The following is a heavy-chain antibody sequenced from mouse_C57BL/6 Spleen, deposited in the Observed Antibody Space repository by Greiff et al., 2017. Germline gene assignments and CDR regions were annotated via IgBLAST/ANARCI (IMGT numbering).Heavy chain of an antibody. J-gene: IGHJ3*01. CDR1: GYTFASYW. V-gene: IGHV1-7*01. D-gene: IGHD2-1*01. Sequence: VQLQQSGAELAKPGASVKLSCKASGYTFASYWMHWVKQRPGQGLEWIGYINPSSGYTKYNQKFKDKDTLTADKSSSTAYMQLSGLTYEDSAVYYCARHGNYSWFAYWGQGTLVTVSA. CDR3: ARHGNYSWFAY. CDR2: INPSSGYT.